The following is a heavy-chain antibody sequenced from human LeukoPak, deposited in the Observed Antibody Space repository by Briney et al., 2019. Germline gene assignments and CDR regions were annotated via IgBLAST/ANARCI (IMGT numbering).Heavy chain of an antibody. CDR2: IRSKAYGGTK. Sequence: PGRSLRPSRPASGFTFAVHAMSSARQPPRKGRGWEGFIRSKAYGGTKEHASLMKGIFTIPNNDSKSIALLQMNSRKTEDTAFYYCTEARRYLDWLLSYFDYWGQGTLVTVSS. J-gene: IGHJ4*02. V-gene: IGHV3-49*04. CDR1: GFTFAVHA. CDR3: TEARRYLDWLLSYFDY. D-gene: IGHD3-3*01.